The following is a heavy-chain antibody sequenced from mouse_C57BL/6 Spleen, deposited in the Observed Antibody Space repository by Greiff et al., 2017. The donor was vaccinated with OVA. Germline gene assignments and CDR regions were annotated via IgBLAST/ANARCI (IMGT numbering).Heavy chain of an antibody. Sequence: EVQVVESGGGLVKPGGSLKLSCAASGFTFSDYGMHWVRQAPEKGLEWVAYISSGSSTIYYADTVKGRFTISRDNAKNTLFLQMTSLRSEDTAMYYCLITTVVVNFDVWGTGTTVTVSS. J-gene: IGHJ1*03. CDR2: ISSGSSTI. V-gene: IGHV5-17*01. CDR1: GFTFSDYG. CDR3: LITTVVVNFDV. D-gene: IGHD1-1*01.